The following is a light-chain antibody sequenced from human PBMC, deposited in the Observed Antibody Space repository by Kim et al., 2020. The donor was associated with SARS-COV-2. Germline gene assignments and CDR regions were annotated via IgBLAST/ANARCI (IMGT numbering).Light chain of an antibody. Sequence: VSPGERAPLSCRASQSVNSNLAWYQQKPGQAPRLLIYGASSRATGISARFSGSGSGTDFALTITSLQSEDFAVYYCQQYSYWPLTFGGGTKVDIK. CDR1: QSVNSN. CDR2: GAS. V-gene: IGKV3D-15*01. J-gene: IGKJ4*01. CDR3: QQYSYWPLT.